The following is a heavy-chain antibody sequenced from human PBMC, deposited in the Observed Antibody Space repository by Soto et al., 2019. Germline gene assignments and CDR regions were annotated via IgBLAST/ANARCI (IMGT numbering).Heavy chain of an antibody. Sequence: QVHLLQSGPEMKKPGSSVIVSCKASGGTFNTYTFSWVRRAPGQGLEWMGSIIPIFGTPNYAPRFQGRLSITADQSATTTYMELTSLTSEDTAFYYCGRIPRYSFPTSDPLDNWGQGTLVTVSS. V-gene: IGHV1-69*08. CDR3: GRIPRYSFPTSDPLDN. CDR2: IIPIFGTP. CDR1: GGTFNTYT. J-gene: IGHJ4*02. D-gene: IGHD5-18*01.